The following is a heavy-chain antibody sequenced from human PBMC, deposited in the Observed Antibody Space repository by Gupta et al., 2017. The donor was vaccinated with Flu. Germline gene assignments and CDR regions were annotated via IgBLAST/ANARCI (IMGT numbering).Heavy chain of an antibody. D-gene: IGHD4-17*01. CDR3: AHKIPRDDDYVGSFDY. V-gene: IGHV2-5*05. CDR1: GFSVSTSGLG. CDR2: IYWDDDK. Sequence: ITLKESGPTLLKPTQTLTLTSTFSGFSVSTSGLGGGWIRQPPGKAREWLALIYWDDDKRYVPSLKSRLTITKDTYKTQVVLTMTNMDPVTTATYYCAHKIPRDDDYVGSFDYWGQGTLVTVSS. J-gene: IGHJ4*02.